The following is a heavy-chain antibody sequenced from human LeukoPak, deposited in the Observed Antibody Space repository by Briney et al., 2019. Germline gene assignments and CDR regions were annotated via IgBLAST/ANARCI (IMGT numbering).Heavy chain of an antibody. V-gene: IGHV3-21*04. J-gene: IGHJ3*02. Sequence: GGSLRLSCAASGFTFSSYSMDWVRQAPGKGLEWVSSISSSSSYIYYADSVKGRFTISRDNSKNTLYLQMNSLRAEDTAVYYCAKRMGDYYAFDIWGQGTMVTVSS. CDR3: AKRMGDYYAFDI. D-gene: IGHD4-17*01. CDR2: ISSSSSYI. CDR1: GFTFSSYS.